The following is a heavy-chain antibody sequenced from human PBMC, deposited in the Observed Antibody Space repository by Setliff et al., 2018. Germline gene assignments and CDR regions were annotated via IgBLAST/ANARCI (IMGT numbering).Heavy chain of an antibody. CDR3: ARQAIFGSDAFDI. Sequence: ASVKVSCKASGYTFTSYDINWVRQATGQGLEWMGWMNPNSGNTGYAQKFQGRVTITRNTSISTAYMELSSLKASDTAMYYCARQAIFGSDAFDIWGQGTMVTVS. D-gene: IGHD3-3*01. J-gene: IGHJ3*02. V-gene: IGHV1-8*03. CDR2: MNPNSGNT. CDR1: GYTFTSYD.